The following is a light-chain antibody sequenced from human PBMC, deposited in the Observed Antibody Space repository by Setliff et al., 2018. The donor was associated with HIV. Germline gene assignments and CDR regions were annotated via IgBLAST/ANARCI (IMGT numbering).Light chain of an antibody. CDR3: CSYASGGTWI. Sequence: QSALTQPASVSGSPGQSITISRTGGGNNIANYGSVSWYQEHPGEVPKLIIYEVAKRPSGVSNRFSGSKSGNAASLTISGLQTEDEADYYCCSYASGGTWIFGGGTK. CDR1: GNNIANYGS. V-gene: IGLV2-23*02. CDR2: EVA. J-gene: IGLJ2*01.